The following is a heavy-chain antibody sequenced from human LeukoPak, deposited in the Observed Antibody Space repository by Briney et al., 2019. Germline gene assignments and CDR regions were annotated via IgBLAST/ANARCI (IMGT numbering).Heavy chain of an antibody. Sequence: SQTLSLTCGISGHSVSSNSAVWNWIRQPPSRRLECLGSTYYRSKWYNDYAVSVKSRITIKPDTSKNQFSLQLISVTPEDTSLYYCSRSYSSGWDFDYWGQGTLVTVSS. V-gene: IGHV6-1*01. CDR2: TYYRSKWYN. CDR3: SRSYSSGWDFDY. J-gene: IGHJ4*02. D-gene: IGHD6-19*01. CDR1: GHSVSSNSAV.